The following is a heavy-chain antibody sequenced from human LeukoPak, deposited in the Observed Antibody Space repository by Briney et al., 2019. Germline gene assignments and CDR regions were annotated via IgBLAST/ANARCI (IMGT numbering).Heavy chain of an antibody. V-gene: IGHV4-59*01. Sequence: SETLSLTCTVSGGSITYYYWSWIRQPPGKGLEWIGYIYYSGTTNYNPSLKSRVTISVDTPKNQFSLKLSSVTAADTAVYYCARGVGSYYDILTGYYWFDPWGQGTLVTVSS. D-gene: IGHD3-9*01. J-gene: IGHJ5*02. CDR2: IYYSGTT. CDR1: GGSITYYY. CDR3: ARGVGSYYDILTGYYWFDP.